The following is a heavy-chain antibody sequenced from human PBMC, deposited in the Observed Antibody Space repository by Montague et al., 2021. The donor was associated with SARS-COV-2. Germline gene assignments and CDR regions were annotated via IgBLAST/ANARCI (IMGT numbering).Heavy chain of an antibody. CDR3: ARGVETGTLSTYYYYGMDV. V-gene: IGHV3-30-3*01. CDR2: ISYDGSNK. Sequence: SLRLSCAATGFTFSSYAMYWVRQAPGKGLEWVAVISYDGSNKYYADSVKGRFTIPRDNSKNTLYVQMDSLRAGDTAVYYCARGVETGTLSTYYYYGMDVWGQGTTVTVSS. J-gene: IGHJ6*02. D-gene: IGHD1-7*01. CDR1: GFTFSSYA.